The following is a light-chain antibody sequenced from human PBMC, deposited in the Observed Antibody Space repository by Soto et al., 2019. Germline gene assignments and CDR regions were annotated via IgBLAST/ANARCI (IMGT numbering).Light chain of an antibody. CDR1: QSVSSY. CDR3: QQRSNWPLT. Sequence: EILLTQSPGTLSLSPGEGATLSCRASQSVSSYLAWYQQKPGQAPRLLIYDASNRATGIPARFSGSGSGTDFTLTISSLEPEDFAVYYCQQRSNWPLTFGQGTRLEIK. J-gene: IGKJ5*01. CDR2: DAS. V-gene: IGKV3-11*01.